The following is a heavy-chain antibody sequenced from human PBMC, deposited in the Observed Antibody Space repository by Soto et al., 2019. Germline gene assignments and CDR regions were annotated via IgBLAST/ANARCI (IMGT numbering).Heavy chain of an antibody. CDR3: AREFDNGSGTYPLHESDAFDI. J-gene: IGHJ3*02. CDR1: GFTFSSFG. Sequence: QVQLVESGGGVVQPGRSLRLSCAASGFTFSSFGMHWVRQAPGKGLEWVAIIWNDGSNKYYADSVKGRFTISRDNSKXXLXVXXNSLRVEDTAVYYCAREFDNGSGTYPLHESDAFDIWGQGTMVTVSS. CDR2: IWNDGSNK. V-gene: IGHV3-33*01. D-gene: IGHD3-10*01.